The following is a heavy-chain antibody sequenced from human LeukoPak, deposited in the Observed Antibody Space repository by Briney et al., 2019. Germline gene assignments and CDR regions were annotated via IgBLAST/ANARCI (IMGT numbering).Heavy chain of an antibody. V-gene: IGHV4-59*08. Sequence: SETLSPTCTVSGGSISSYYWSWIRQPPGKGLEWIGYIYYSGSTNYNPSLKSRVTISVDTSKNQFSLKLSSVTAADTAVYYCARHVWLIAAAGLGYMDVWGKGTTVTVSS. CDR2: IYYSGST. CDR1: GGSISSYY. J-gene: IGHJ6*03. D-gene: IGHD6-13*01. CDR3: ARHVWLIAAAGLGYMDV.